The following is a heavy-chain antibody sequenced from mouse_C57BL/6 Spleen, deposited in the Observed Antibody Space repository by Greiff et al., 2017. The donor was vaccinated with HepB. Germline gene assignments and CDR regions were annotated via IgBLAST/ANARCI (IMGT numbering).Heavy chain of an antibody. CDR1: GYTFTDYY. CDR2: INPYNGGT. CDR3: AREGITTVVPLDY. J-gene: IGHJ2*01. Sequence: EVKLVESGPVLVKPGASVKMSCKASGYTFTDYYMNWVKQSHGKSLEWIGVINPYNGGTSYNQKFKGKATLTVDKSSSTAYMELNSLTSEDSAVYYCAREGITTVVPLDYWGQGTTLTVSS. D-gene: IGHD1-1*01. V-gene: IGHV1-19*01.